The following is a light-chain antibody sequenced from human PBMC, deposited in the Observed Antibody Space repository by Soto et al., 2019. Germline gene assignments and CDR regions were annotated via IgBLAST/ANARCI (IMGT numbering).Light chain of an antibody. V-gene: IGKV3-11*01. CDR3: QQRSNWTLT. J-gene: IGKJ4*01. Sequence: EIVLTQSPGTLSLSPGERSTLSCRASQSVSNNYLAWYQQKPGQAPRLLIYDASNTATGIPARFSGSGSGTDFTLTISSLEPEDFAVYYCQQRSNWTLTFGGGTMVDIK. CDR1: QSVSNNY. CDR2: DAS.